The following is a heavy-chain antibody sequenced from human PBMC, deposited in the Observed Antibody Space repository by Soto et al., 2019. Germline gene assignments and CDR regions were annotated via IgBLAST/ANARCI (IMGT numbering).Heavy chain of an antibody. D-gene: IGHD3-10*01. CDR3: AKDLLRGVAIRSIDF. V-gene: IGHV3-30*02. CDR2: ISYDGSRM. Sequence: PGGSLRLSGATSGFPFMSSAMHWVRQAPGKGLEWMALISYDGSRMSYADSVKGRFNMSGDTSTRTIYLQMSSLRIEDTAVYFCAKDLLRGVAIRSIDFCGQGSWVTVST. CDR1: GFPFMSSA. J-gene: IGHJ4*02.